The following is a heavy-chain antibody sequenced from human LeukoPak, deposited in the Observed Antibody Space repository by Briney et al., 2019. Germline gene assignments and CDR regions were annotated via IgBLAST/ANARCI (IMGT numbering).Heavy chain of an antibody. J-gene: IGHJ4*02. D-gene: IGHD6-13*01. CDR1: GFTFSNAW. V-gene: IGHV3-15*01. Sequence: PGGSLRLSCAASGFTFSNAWMSWVRQAPGKGLEWVGRIKSKTDGGTTDYAAPVKGRFTISRDDSKNTLYLQMNSLRTEDTAVYYCARGAPLSSSWYWIDYWGQGTLVTVSS. CDR2: IKSKTDGGTT. CDR3: ARGAPLSSSWYWIDY.